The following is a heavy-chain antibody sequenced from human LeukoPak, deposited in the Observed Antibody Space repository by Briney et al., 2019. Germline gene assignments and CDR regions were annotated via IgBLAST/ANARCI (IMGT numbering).Heavy chain of an antibody. D-gene: IGHD4-17*01. V-gene: IGHV4-30-4*02. CDR1: GGSISSGDYY. J-gene: IGHJ4*02. CDR3: ARGRLRRDGIDY. Sequence: PSETLSLTCTVSGGSISSGDYYWSWIRQPPGKGLEWIGYIYYSGSTYYNPSLKSRVTISVDTSKNQFSLKLSSVTAADTAVYYCARGRLRRDGIDYWGQGTLVTVSS. CDR2: IYYSGST.